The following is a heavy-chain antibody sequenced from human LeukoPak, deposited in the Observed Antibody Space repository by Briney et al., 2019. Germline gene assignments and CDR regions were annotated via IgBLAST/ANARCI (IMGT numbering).Heavy chain of an antibody. J-gene: IGHJ6*03. D-gene: IGHD3-10*01. CDR2: IFHRGIP. CDR3: ARVMGASWFVYLDV. CDR1: GDSITNNNW. V-gene: IGHV4-4*02. Sequence: PSETLSLTCTVSGDSITNNNWWSWVRQSPGKGLEWIGHIFHRGIPSYNPSLKSRVTMSVDTSNNQLSLQLTSVTAADTAVYYCARVMGASWFVYLDVWGEGTTVIVSS.